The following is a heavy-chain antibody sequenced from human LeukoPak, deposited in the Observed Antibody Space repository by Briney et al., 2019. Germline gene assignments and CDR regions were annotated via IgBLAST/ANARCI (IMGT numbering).Heavy chain of an antibody. CDR2: INHSGST. J-gene: IGHJ4*02. CDR1: GGSFSGYY. CDR3: ARKRSFDL. Sequence: PSETLSLTCALYGGSFSGYYWSWIRQPPGKGLEWIGEINHSGSTNYNTSLKSRVTISLDTSKNQFFLKLSSVTAADSAVYYCARKRSFDLWGQGTLVTVSS. V-gene: IGHV4-34*01. D-gene: IGHD3-9*01.